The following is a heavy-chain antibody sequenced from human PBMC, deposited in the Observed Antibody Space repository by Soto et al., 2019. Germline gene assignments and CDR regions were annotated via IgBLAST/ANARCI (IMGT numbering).Heavy chain of an antibody. CDR2: ISGSGGST. D-gene: IGHD5-12*01. Sequence: GGSLRLSCAASGFTFSSYAMSWVRQAPGKGLEWVSAISGSGGSTYYADSVKGRFTISRANSKNTLNLQMNSLRAEDTAVYYCAKADTEIVATVFDYWGQGTLVTVAS. CDR1: GFTFSSYA. J-gene: IGHJ4*02. CDR3: AKADTEIVATVFDY. V-gene: IGHV3-23*01.